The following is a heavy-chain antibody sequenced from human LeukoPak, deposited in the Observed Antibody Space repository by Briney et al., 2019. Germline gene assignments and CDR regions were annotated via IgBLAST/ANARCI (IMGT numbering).Heavy chain of an antibody. CDR2: IYSSGST. D-gene: IGHD6-13*01. CDR1: GGSMSDYY. CDR3: AGGFGSSWYYFDH. J-gene: IGHJ4*02. V-gene: IGHV4-4*07. Sequence: SETLSLTCTVSGGSMSDYYWSWIRQPAGKGLEWIGRIYSSGSTIYSPSLKSRVTMSVDTSKNQFSLKLSSVTAADTAVYLCAGGFGSSWYYFDHWGQGTLVTVSS.